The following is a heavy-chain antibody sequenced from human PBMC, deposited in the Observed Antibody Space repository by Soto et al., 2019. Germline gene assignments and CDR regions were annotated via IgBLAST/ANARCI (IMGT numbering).Heavy chain of an antibody. CDR1: GYSFTSYW. D-gene: IGHD2-21*01. V-gene: IGHV5-51*01. Sequence: PGESLKISCKGSGYSFTSYWIGWVRQMPGKGLEWMGIIYPGDSDTRYSPSFQGQVTISADKSISTAYLQWSSLKASDTAMYYCARQAYCGGDCYSFGSAKLYYYYYMAVWGKGTTVTVSS. J-gene: IGHJ6*03. CDR3: ARQAYCGGDCYSFGSAKLYYYYYMAV. CDR2: IYPGDSDT.